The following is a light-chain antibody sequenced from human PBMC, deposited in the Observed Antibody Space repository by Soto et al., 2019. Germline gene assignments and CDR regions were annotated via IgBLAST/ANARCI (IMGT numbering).Light chain of an antibody. V-gene: IGKV3-20*01. CDR2: GAS. CDR1: QSVSSSY. CDR3: QQYGNSPYT. J-gene: IGKJ2*01. Sequence: EIVLTQSPGTLSLSPGERATLSCRASQSVSSSYLAWYQQKPGQAPRLLIYGASSRATGIPDRFSGSGSGTGFTLTVSRLEPEDFAVYYCQQYGNSPYTFGQGTKLELK.